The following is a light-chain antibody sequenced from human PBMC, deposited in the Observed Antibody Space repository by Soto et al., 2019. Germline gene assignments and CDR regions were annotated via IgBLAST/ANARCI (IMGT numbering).Light chain of an antibody. CDR1: QSISRW. CDR2: DAS. V-gene: IGKV1-5*01. J-gene: IGKJ1*01. CDR3: QQYNGEKTPWT. Sequence: DIQMTQSPSSLSVSPGERATLSCRASQSISRWLAWYQQKPGKAPRLLIYDASTLEGGVPSRFSGSGSGTEFTLTISSLQPDDFATYYCQQYNGEKTPWTFGQWTKVDIK.